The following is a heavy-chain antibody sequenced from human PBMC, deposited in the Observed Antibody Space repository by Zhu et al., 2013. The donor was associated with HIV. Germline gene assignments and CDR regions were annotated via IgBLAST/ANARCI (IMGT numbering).Heavy chain of an antibody. D-gene: IGHD5-12*01. CDR2: LNEDGKCE. CDR1: GFSFSTYW. V-gene: IGHV3-7*01. J-gene: IGHJ5*02. Sequence: VQLVQSGGGLVQPGGSLRLSCAASGFSFSTYWMSWVRQAPGKGLEWVANLNEDGKCEILCGLCEGPIHHLQRQRQELTISTNEQPESRRHGCLYCARDHIGYDSWGQGTLVTVSS. CDR3: ARDHIGYDS.